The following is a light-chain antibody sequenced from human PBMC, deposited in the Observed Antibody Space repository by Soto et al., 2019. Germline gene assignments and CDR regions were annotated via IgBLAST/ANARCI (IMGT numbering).Light chain of an antibody. CDR2: GAS. CDR1: QSVASN. Sequence: EIVMTQSPASLSVSPGDGATLSCRASQSVASNVAWYQQKPGQGPRLLIHGASTRAVGVPARFSGSGSGTDSTLTISSLQSEDFAVYYCQQYHNWPPQYTFGQGTKLQIK. J-gene: IGKJ2*01. V-gene: IGKV3-15*01. CDR3: QQYHNWPPQYT.